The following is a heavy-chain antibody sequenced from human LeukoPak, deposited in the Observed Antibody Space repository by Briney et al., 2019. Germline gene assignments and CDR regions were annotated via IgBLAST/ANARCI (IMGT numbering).Heavy chain of an antibody. Sequence: GTSVKVSCKASGFTFTSSAVQWVRQARGQRLEWIGWIVVGSGNTNYAQKFQERVTITRDMSTSTAYMELSSLRSEDTAVYYCARAGIVATMGRPFDYWGQGTLVTVSS. CDR2: IVVGSGNT. J-gene: IGHJ4*02. CDR3: ARAGIVATMGRPFDY. D-gene: IGHD5-12*01. CDR1: GFTFTSSA. V-gene: IGHV1-58*01.